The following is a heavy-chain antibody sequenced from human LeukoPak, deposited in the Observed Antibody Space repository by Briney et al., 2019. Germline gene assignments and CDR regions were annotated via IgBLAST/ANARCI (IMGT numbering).Heavy chain of an antibody. V-gene: IGHV1-18*01. J-gene: IGHJ5*02. D-gene: IGHD3-3*01. Sequence: ASVKVSCKASGYTFTSYGISWVRQAPGQGLEGMGWISAYNGNTNYAQKLQGRVTMTTDTSTSTAYMELRSLRSDDTAVYYCARDLRFSGDLVRFDPWGQGTLVTVSS. CDR3: ARDLRFSGDLVRFDP. CDR1: GYTFTSYG. CDR2: ISAYNGNT.